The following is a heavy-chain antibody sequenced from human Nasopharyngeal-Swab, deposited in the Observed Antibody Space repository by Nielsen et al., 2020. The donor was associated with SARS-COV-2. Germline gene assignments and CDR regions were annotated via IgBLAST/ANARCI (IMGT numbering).Heavy chain of an antibody. Sequence: WIRQPPGKGLEWIGYIYYSGSTNYNPSLKSRVTISVDTSKNQFSLKLSSVTAADTAVYYCARDPTPLNYYYYYYMDVWGKGTTVTVSS. V-gene: IGHV4-59*01. J-gene: IGHJ6*03. CDR3: ARDPTPLNYYYYYYMDV. CDR2: IYYSGST.